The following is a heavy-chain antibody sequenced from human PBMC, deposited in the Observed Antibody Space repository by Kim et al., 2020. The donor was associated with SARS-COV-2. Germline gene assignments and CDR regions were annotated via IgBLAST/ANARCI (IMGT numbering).Heavy chain of an antibody. J-gene: IGHJ6*02. V-gene: IGHV3-21*01. CDR3: ARVWYSGLGYYYGMDV. Sequence: GGSLRLSCAASGFTFSSYSMNWVRQAPGKGLEWVSSISSSSSYIYYADSVKGRFTISRDNAKNSLYLQMNSLRAEDTAVYYCARVWYSGLGYYYGMDVWGQGTTVTVSS. D-gene: IGHD1-26*01. CDR2: ISSSSSYI. CDR1: GFTFSSYS.